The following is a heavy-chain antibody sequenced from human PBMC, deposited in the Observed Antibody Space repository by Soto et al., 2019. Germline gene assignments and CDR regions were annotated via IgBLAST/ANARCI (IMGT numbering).Heavy chain of an antibody. CDR2: ISASNGNR. CDR1: GYDFSSYG. D-gene: IGHD2-2*01. J-gene: IGHJ4*02. V-gene: IGHV1-18*04. Sequence: QVQLVQSGAEVKKPGASVKVSCKASGYDFSSYGISWVRQAPGQGLEWMGWISASNGNRDYAQQFQGRVTITSYTSRTTAYMELRSLRSDDTAVYYCVRDPQRNDYWGQGTLVNVSS. CDR3: VRDPQRNDY.